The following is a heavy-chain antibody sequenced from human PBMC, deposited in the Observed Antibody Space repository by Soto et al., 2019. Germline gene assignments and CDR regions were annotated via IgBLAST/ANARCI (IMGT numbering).Heavy chain of an antibody. CDR1: GFTFSSYS. J-gene: IGHJ4*01. V-gene: IGHV3-21*01. D-gene: IGHD3-10*01. CDR3: ARGMVIGFGDGYYFDY. Sequence: GGSLRLSCAASGFTFSSYSMNWVRQAPGKGLEWVSSISSSSSYIYYADSVKGRFTISRDNAKNSLYLQMKKLRAEDTAVYYCARGMVIGFGDGYYFDYWGHGTLVTVSS. CDR2: ISSSSSYI.